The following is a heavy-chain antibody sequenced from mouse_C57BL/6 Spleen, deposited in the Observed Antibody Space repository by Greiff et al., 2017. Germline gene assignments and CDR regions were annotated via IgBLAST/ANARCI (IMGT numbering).Heavy chain of an antibody. V-gene: IGHV1-22*01. Sequence: EVQLQQSGPELVKPGASVKMSCKASGYTFTDYNMHWVKQSHGKSLEWIGYINPNNGGTSYNQKFKGKATLTVNKSSSTAYMELRSLTSEDSAVYYCARHYYGSSFYYYAMDYWGQGTSVTVSS. CDR3: ARHYYGSSFYYYAMDY. J-gene: IGHJ4*01. CDR2: INPNNGGT. D-gene: IGHD1-1*01. CDR1: GYTFTDYN.